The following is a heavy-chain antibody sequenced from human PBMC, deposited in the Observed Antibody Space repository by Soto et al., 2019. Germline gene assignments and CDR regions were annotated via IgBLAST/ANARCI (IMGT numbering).Heavy chain of an antibody. J-gene: IGHJ6*02. V-gene: IGHV3-30*18. CDR3: AKDRRGDFWSGYFSEYGMDV. D-gene: IGHD3-3*01. Sequence: GGSLRLSCAASGFTFSSYGMHWVRQAPGKGLEWVAVISYDGSNKYYADSVKGRFTISRDNSKNTLYLQMNSLRAEDTAVYYCAKDRRGDFWSGYFSEYGMDVWGQGTTVTVS. CDR1: GFTFSSYG. CDR2: ISYDGSNK.